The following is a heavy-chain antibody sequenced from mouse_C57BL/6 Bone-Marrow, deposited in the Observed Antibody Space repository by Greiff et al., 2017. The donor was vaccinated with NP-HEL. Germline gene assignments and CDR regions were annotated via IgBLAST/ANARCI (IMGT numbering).Heavy chain of an antibody. V-gene: IGHV1-66*01. Sequence: VQLQQSGPELVKPGASVKISCKASGYSFTSYYIHWVKQRPGQGLEWIGWIYPGSGNTKYNEKFKGKATLTADTSSSTADIQLSSLTSEDSAVYYCARDGYYFDYWGQGTTLTVSS. CDR2: IYPGSGNT. CDR1: GYSFTSYY. J-gene: IGHJ2*01. CDR3: ARDGYYFDY. D-gene: IGHD2-3*01.